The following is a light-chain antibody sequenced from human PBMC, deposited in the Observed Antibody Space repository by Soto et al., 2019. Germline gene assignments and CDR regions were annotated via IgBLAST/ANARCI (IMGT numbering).Light chain of an antibody. CDR3: QTWGTGGVV. V-gene: IGLV4-69*01. Sequence: QSVLTQSPSASASLGASVKLTCTLISGHSSYAIAWHQQQPEKGPRYLMKFNRDGSHSKGDGIPDRFSGSSSGAERYLTISSLQSEDEADYYCQTWGTGGVVFGGGTKLTVL. CDR2: FNRDGSH. J-gene: IGLJ2*01. CDR1: SGHSSYA.